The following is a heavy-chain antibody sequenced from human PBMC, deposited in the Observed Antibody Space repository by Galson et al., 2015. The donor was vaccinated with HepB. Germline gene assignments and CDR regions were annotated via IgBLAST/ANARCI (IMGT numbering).Heavy chain of an antibody. Sequence: SLRLSCAASGFIFTYYAMSWVRQAPGKGLEWVSGISDSDGSTHYADSVNGRFTISRDENTLYLQMSNLRVEVTAVYYCAKDQFAANRMWDAFDIWGQGAMVTVSS. CDR1: GFIFTYYA. D-gene: IGHD6-13*01. CDR2: ISDSDGST. J-gene: IGHJ3*02. V-gene: IGHV3-23*01. CDR3: AKDQFAANRMWDAFDI.